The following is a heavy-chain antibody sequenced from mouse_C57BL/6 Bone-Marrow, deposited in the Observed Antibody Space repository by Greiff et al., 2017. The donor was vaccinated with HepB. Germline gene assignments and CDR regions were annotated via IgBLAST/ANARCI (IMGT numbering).Heavy chain of an antibody. CDR1: GFTFSDYY. V-gene: IGHV5-16*01. Sequence: EVMLVESEGGLVQPGSSMKLSCTASGFTFSDYYMAWVRQVPEKGLEWVANINYDGSSTYYLDSLKSRFIISRDNAKNILYLQMSSLKSEDTATYDCARGYYSNTYYFDDWGQGTTLTVSS. CDR2: INYDGSST. J-gene: IGHJ2*01. CDR3: ARGYYSNTYYFDD. D-gene: IGHD2-5*01.